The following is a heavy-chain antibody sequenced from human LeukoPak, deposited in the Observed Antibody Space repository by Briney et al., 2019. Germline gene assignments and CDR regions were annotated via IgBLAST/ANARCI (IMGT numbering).Heavy chain of an antibody. CDR1: GFSFSSYW. Sequence: GGSLRLSCAASGFSFSSYWMTWVRQAPGKGLEWVANINQDGSDRYYVDSVKGRFTISRDNAKNSLYLQMNSLRAEDTAVYFCARARNDHDSNGFSALEYWGQGTLVTVSS. CDR3: ARARNDHDSNGFSALEY. D-gene: IGHD3-22*01. V-gene: IGHV3-7*05. CDR2: INQDGSDR. J-gene: IGHJ4*02.